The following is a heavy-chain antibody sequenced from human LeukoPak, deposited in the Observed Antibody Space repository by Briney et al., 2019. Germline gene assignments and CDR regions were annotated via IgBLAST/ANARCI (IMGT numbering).Heavy chain of an antibody. D-gene: IGHD6-19*01. V-gene: IGHV4-39*07. CDR2: IYYSGST. J-gene: IGHJ4*02. CDR1: GGSISSSSYY. CDR3: ARARVAVAGTNYFDY. Sequence: NASETLSLTCTVSGGSISSSSYYWGWIRQPPGKGLEWIGSIYYSGSTYYNPSLKSRVTISVDTSKNQFSLKLSSVTAADTAVYYCARARVAVAGTNYFDYWGQGTRVTVSS.